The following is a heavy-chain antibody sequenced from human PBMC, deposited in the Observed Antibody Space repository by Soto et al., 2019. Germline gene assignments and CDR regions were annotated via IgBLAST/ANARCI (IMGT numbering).Heavy chain of an antibody. J-gene: IGHJ6*02. V-gene: IGHV3-11*04. D-gene: IGHD2-8*01. Sequence: PGGSLRLSCAASGFTFSDSYMTWIRQAPGKGLKWISYISGSGDTIYYADSVKGRFTVSRDNAKNSLYLQMNSLRAEDTAVYYCAREGGCTNGVCFYYYYYGMDVWGQGTTVTVSS. CDR3: AREGGCTNGVCFYYYYYGMDV. CDR2: ISGSGDTI. CDR1: GFTFSDSY.